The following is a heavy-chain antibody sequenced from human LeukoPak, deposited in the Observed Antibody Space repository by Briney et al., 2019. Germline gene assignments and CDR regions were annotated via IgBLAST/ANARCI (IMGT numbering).Heavy chain of an antibody. V-gene: IGHV6-1*01. D-gene: IGHD3-10*01. CDR3: ARARVTYYYGSGSYYYYGMDV. CDR1: GDSVSSNSAA. J-gene: IGHJ6*02. CDR2: TYYRSKWYN. Sequence: SQTLSLTCAISGDSVSSNSAAWNWIRQSPSRGLEWLGRTYYRSKWYNDYAVSEKSRITINPDTSKNQFSLQLNSVTPEDTAVYYCARARVTYYYGSGSYYYYGMDVWGQGTTVTVSS.